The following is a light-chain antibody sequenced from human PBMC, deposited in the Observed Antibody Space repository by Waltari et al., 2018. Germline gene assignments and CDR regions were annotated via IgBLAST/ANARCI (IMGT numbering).Light chain of an antibody. CDR1: ESVSKY. CDR3: QMYVRLPVT. J-gene: IGKJ1*01. V-gene: IGKV3-20*01. Sequence: EIVLTQSPGTLSLSPGERATLSCRASESVSKYLAWYQQRPGQAPRLRIYAASNRATGIPDRFSGSGSGTDFSLTISRLEPEEFAVYYCQMYVRLPVTFGQGTKVEIK. CDR2: AAS.